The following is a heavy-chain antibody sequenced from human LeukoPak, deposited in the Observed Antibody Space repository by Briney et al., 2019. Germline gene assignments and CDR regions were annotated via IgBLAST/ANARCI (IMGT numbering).Heavy chain of an antibody. CDR3: AKRGLVLVEGGGDY. CDR2: LIPKFGTA. CDR1: GCTFSSYS. J-gene: IGHJ4*02. Sequence: GSSVKVSCKASGCTFSSYSIRWVRQAPGQGLEWMGRLIPKFGTANYAQKFQGRVTITTDTSTDPAYMALHSLRSEDTAVYFCAKRGLVLVEGGGDYWGQGTLVTVSS. V-gene: IGHV1-69*05. D-gene: IGHD2-15*01.